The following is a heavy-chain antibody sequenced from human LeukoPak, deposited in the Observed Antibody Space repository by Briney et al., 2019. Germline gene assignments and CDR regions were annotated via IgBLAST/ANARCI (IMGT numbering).Heavy chain of an antibody. Sequence: GGSLRLSCAASGFTFSSYEMNWVRQAPGKGLEWVSYITSGASTIYYADSVKGRFTISRDNAKNSLYLQMNSLRVEDTAVYYCARQDPELAYWGQGTLVTVSS. J-gene: IGHJ4*02. D-gene: IGHD1-26*01. CDR1: GFTFSSYE. CDR2: ITSGASTI. V-gene: IGHV3-48*03. CDR3: ARQDPELAY.